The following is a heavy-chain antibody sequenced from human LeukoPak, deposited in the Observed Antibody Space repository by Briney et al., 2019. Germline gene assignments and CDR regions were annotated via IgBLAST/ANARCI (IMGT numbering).Heavy chain of an antibody. CDR3: ARGRGNSGWTTNYYYFDY. Sequence: GGSLRLSCAASGFTFSSYWMSWVRQAPGKGLEWVSGINWNGGSTGYADSVKGRFTISRDNAKNSLYLQMNSLRAEDTALYYCARGRGNSGWTTNYYYFDYWGQGTLVTVSS. V-gene: IGHV3-20*04. CDR2: INWNGGST. D-gene: IGHD6-19*01. CDR1: GFTFSSYW. J-gene: IGHJ4*02.